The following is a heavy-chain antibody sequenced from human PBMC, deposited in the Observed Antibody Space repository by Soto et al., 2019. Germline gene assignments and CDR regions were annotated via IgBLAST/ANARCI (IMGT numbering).Heavy chain of an antibody. CDR3: ERVPSTVRGAFDI. CDR1: GGSISSSSYY. D-gene: IGHD3-10*01. V-gene: IGHV4-39*01. CDR2: IYYSGST. J-gene: IGHJ3*02. Sequence: QLQLQESGPGLVKPSETLSLTCTVSGGSISSSSYYWGWIRQPPGKGLEWIGSIYYSGSTYYNPSLKSRVTISVDTSKNQFSLKLSSVTAADTAVYYCERVPSTVRGAFDIWGQGTMVTVSS.